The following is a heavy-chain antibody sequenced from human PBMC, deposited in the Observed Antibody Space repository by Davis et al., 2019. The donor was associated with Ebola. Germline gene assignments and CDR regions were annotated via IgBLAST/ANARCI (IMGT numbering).Heavy chain of an antibody. CDR1: GDSVSSHSAA. V-gene: IGHV6-1*01. Sequence: HSQTLSLTCAISGDSVSSHSAAWNWIRQSPSRGLEWLGRTYYRSKWYNDYAVSVKSRITINPDTSKNQFSLQLNSVTPEDTAVYYCARSLLPGYCSGGSCYRPNYFDYWGQGTLVTVSS. D-gene: IGHD2-15*01. CDR3: ARSLLPGYCSGGSCYRPNYFDY. CDR2: TYYRSKWYN. J-gene: IGHJ4*02.